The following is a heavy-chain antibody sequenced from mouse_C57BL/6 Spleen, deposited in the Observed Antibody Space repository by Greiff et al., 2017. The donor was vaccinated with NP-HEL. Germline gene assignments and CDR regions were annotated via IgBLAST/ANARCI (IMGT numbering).Heavy chain of an antibody. V-gene: IGHV1-82*01. J-gene: IGHJ2*01. CDR1: GYAFRSSW. D-gene: IGHD1-1*01. CDR2: IYPGDGDT. CDR3: ARKYYYGSSHFDY. Sequence: VQLQQSGPELVKPGASVKISCKASGYAFRSSWMNWVKQRPGKGLEWIGRIYPGDGDTNYNGKFKGKATLTADKSSSTAYMQLSSLTSEDSAVYFCARKYYYGSSHFDYWGQGTTLTVSS.